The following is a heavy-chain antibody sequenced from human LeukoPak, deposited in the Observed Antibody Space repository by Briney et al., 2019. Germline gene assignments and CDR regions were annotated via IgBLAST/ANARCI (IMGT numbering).Heavy chain of an antibody. CDR2: IYYGGTT. J-gene: IGHJ4*02. Sequence: SETLSLTCTVSGGSVSGYYWSWIRQPPGKGLEYIGYIYYGGTTLYSPSLKGRVTISIDPPETQVPLKLPSVTAADTAVYYCARHDVVPVIRRGFDFWGQGTPVTVSA. CDR1: GGSVSGYY. CDR3: ARHDVVPVIRRGFDF. D-gene: IGHD2-21*02. V-gene: IGHV4-59*08.